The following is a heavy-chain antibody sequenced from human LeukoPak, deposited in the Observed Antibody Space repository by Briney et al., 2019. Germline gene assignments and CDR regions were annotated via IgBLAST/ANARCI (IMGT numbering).Heavy chain of an antibody. V-gene: IGHV3-7*01. CDR1: GFTFSSSW. CDR2: IKEDGSEK. J-gene: IGHJ4*02. Sequence: PGGSLRLSCAASGFTFSSSWMTWVRQAPGKGLEWVANIKEDGSEKNYVDSVKGRFTISRDNAKNSLYLQMNSLRAEDTAMYYCVRTRTRFDYWGQGALVTVS. CDR3: VRTRTRFDY.